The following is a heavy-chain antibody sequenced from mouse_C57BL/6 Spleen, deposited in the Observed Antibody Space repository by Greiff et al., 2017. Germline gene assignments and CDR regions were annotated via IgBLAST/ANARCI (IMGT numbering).Heavy chain of an antibody. CDR1: GFTFSSYG. CDR3: ARDYYGSSSYYFDY. D-gene: IGHD1-1*01. J-gene: IGHJ2*01. CDR2: ISSGGSYT. V-gene: IGHV5-6*01. Sequence: EVMLVESGGDLVKPGGSLKLSCAASGFTFSSYGMSWVRQTPDKRLEWVATISSGGSYTYYPDSVKGRFTISRDNAKNTLYLQMSSLKSEDTAMYYCARDYYGSSSYYFDYWGQGTTLTVSS.